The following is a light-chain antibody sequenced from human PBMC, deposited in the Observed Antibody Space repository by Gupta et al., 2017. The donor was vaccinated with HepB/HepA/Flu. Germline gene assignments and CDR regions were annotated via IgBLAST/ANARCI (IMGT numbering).Light chain of an antibody. Sequence: EIVLTQSPGTLPLSPGEGATFSCRASQSVSSSYLAWYQQKPGQAPRLLIYGASSRATGIPDRFSGSGSGTDFTLTISRLEPEDFAVYYCQQYGSSPRTFGPGTKVDIK. V-gene: IGKV3-20*01. CDR2: GAS. CDR3: QQYGSSPRT. CDR1: QSVSSSY. J-gene: IGKJ3*01.